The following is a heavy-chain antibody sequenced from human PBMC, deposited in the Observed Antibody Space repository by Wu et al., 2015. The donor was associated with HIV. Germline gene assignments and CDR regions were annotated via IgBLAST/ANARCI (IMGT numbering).Heavy chain of an antibody. CDR1: GYPFTGYY. CDR2: INPNSGGT. J-gene: IGHJ5*02. Sequence: VQSGAEMKKPGASVKVSCKTSGYPFTGYYIHWVRQAPGQRLEWVGWINPNSGGTMSAEEFQGRVTMTRDTSISTAYMELSRLTSDDTAVYFCAREFYDLSRSQKATNWFDPWGQGTLVTVSS. V-gene: IGHV1-2*02. CDR3: AREFYDLSRSQKATNWFDP. D-gene: IGHD3-3*01.